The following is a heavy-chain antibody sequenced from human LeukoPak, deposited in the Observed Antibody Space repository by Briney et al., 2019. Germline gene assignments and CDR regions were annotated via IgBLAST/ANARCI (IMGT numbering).Heavy chain of an antibody. D-gene: IGHD6-6*01. J-gene: IGHJ4*02. CDR2: IYHRGST. Sequence: SETLSLTCAVSGYSISSAYYWGWIRQPPAKGLEWIGSIYHRGSTYYSPSLKSRVTISVDTSKNQFSLKLSSVTAADTAVYYCARANEYSSSVPFDYWGQGTLVTVSS. CDR3: ARANEYSSSVPFDY. CDR1: GYSISSAYY. V-gene: IGHV4-38-2*01.